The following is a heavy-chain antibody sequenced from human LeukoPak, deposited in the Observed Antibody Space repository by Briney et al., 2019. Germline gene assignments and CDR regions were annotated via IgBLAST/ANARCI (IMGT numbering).Heavy chain of an antibody. Sequence: ASVKVSCKASGYTFTSYDINWVRQAPGQGLEWMGIINPSGGSTSYAQKFQGRVTMTRDTSTSTVYMELSSLRSEDTAVYYCASHYAAAGTWYFDLWGRGTLVTVSS. CDR3: ASHYAAAGTWYFDL. D-gene: IGHD6-13*01. J-gene: IGHJ2*01. CDR2: INPSGGST. CDR1: GYTFTSYD. V-gene: IGHV1-46*01.